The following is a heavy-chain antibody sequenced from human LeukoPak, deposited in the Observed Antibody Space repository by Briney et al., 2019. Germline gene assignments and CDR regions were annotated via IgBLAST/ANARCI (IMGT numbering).Heavy chain of an antibody. J-gene: IGHJ5*02. CDR2: IWYDGSNK. Sequence: GGSLRLSRAASGFTFSSYGMHWVRQAPGKGLEWVAVIWYDGSNKYYADSVKGRFTISRDNSKNTLYLQMNSLRAEDTAVYYCAREMVATTRAWDWFDPWGQGTLVTVSS. CDR1: GFTFSSYG. CDR3: AREMVATTRAWDWFDP. D-gene: IGHD5-12*01. V-gene: IGHV3-33*01.